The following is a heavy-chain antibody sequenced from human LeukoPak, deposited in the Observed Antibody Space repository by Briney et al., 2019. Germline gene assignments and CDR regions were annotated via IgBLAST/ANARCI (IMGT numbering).Heavy chain of an antibody. D-gene: IGHD6-13*01. CDR2: ISGGGGST. CDR1: GFTFTSYA. CDR3: AKDPGGIAATD. Sequence: GGSLRLSCAASGFTFTSYAMSWVRQAPGKGLEWVSAISGGGGSTYYADSVKGRFTISRDNSKNTLYLQMNSLRAEDTAVYYCAKDPGGIAATDWGQGTLVTVSS. J-gene: IGHJ4*02. V-gene: IGHV3-23*01.